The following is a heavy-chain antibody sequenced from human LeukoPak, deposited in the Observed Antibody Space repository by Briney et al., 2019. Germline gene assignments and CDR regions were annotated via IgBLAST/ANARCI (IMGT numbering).Heavy chain of an antibody. CDR3: ARHGGDPANWFDP. D-gene: IGHD2-21*02. Sequence: GESLKISCEFSGYSFTRYWTAWVRQLPGKGLEWMGIIYPGDSDTRYSPSFQGQVTISVDKSISTAYLQWSSLKASDTAMYYCARHGGDPANWFDPWGQGTLVTVSS. J-gene: IGHJ5*02. CDR2: IYPGDSDT. CDR1: GYSFTRYW. V-gene: IGHV5-51*01.